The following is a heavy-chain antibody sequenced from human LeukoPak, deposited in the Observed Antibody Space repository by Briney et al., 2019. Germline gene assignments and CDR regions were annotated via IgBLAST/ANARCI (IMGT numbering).Heavy chain of an antibody. D-gene: IGHD3-10*01. J-gene: IGHJ5*02. Sequence: SETLSLTCTVSGGSISSYYWSWIWQPAGKGLEWIGRIYTSGSTNYNPSLKSRVTMSVDTSKNQFSLKLSSVTAADTAVYCCARDNGSGSYYNGESWFDPWGQGTLVTVSS. CDR1: GGSISSYY. CDR2: IYTSGST. V-gene: IGHV4-4*07. CDR3: ARDNGSGSYYNGESWFDP.